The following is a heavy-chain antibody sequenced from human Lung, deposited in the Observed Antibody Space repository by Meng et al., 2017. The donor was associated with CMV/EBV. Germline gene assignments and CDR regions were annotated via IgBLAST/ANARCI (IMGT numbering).Heavy chain of an antibody. J-gene: IGHJ6*02. CDR3: ARGLADYDFWSGYYNYYGMDV. CDR1: GFSLSNARMG. D-gene: IGHD3-3*01. Sequence: SSPXLVKPTETLTLTCTVSGFSLSNARMGVSWIRQPPGKALEWLAHIFSNDEKSYSTSLKSRLTISKDTSKSQVDLTMTNMDPVDTATYYCARGLADYDFWSGYYNYYGMDVWGQGTTVTGSS. CDR2: IFSNDEK. V-gene: IGHV2-26*01.